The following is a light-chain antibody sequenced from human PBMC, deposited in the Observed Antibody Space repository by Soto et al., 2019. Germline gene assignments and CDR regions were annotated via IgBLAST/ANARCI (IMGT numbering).Light chain of an antibody. CDR2: DNT. CDR3: AAWDDSLNGRV. V-gene: IGLV1-40*01. J-gene: IGLJ3*02. CDR1: SSDIGAGYR. Sequence: QSVLTQPPSVSGAPGERVTISCTGSSSDIGAGYRVRWYQQVPGTAPKLLIYDNTNRPSGVSVRFSGSKSGTSASLAISGLQAEDEADYYCAAWDDSLNGRVFGGGTKLTVL.